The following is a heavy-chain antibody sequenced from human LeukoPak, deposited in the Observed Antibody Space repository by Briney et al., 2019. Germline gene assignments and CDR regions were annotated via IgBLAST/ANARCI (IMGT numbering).Heavy chain of an antibody. CDR3: AKSWQRLGVWN. J-gene: IGHJ4*02. CDR2: ISGSGGSK. Sequence: PGGSLRLFCAASGHTFSSYDMRWVRQAPGKGLEEVTAISGSGGSKYYADSVKGRLTISRDNSKNTPYLQMNSLRAEDTAVYYCAKSWQRLGVWNWGQGTLVTVSS. V-gene: IGHV3-23*01. CDR1: GHTFSSYD. D-gene: IGHD6-25*01.